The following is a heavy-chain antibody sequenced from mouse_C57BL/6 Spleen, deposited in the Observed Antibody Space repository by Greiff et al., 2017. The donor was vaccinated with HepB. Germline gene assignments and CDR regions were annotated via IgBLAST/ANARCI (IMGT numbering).Heavy chain of an antibody. CDR3: ARREGQLRPYAMDY. V-gene: IGHV1-55*01. D-gene: IGHD3-2*02. CDR1: GYTFTSYW. Sequence: QVQLQQPGAELVKPGASVKMSCKASGYTFTSYWITWVKQRPGQGLEWIGDIYPGSGSTNYNEKFKSKATLTVDTSSSTAYMQLSSLTSEDSAVYYCARREGQLRPYAMDYWGQGTSVTVSS. J-gene: IGHJ4*01. CDR2: IYPGSGST.